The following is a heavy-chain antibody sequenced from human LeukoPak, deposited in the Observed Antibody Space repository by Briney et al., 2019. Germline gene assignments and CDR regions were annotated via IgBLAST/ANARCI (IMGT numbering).Heavy chain of an antibody. V-gene: IGHV3-48*01. D-gene: IGHD4-17*01. CDR2: ISPTTTIT. Sequence: GGSLRLSCAASGFTLSDYYMNWVHQAPGKGLEWVGYISPTTTITGYADSVKGRFTISRDNAKNSLYLQMNSLRGEDTAVYYCARVSRTTVRYWGQGTLVTVSS. CDR3: ARVSRTTVRY. J-gene: IGHJ4*02. CDR1: GFTLSDYY.